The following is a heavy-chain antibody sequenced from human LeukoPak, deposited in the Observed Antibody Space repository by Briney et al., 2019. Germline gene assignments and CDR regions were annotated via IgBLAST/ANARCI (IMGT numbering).Heavy chain of an antibody. CDR2: IYYSGST. Sequence: SETLSLTCTGSGYPISSGYYWAWLRQPPGKGLGWIGSIYYSGSTYYNPSLKSRVTISVDTSKNQFSLKLSSVTAADTAVYYCARILYGSGSYYSFDSWGQGTLVTVSS. D-gene: IGHD3-10*01. CDR3: ARILYGSGSYYSFDS. CDR1: GYPISSGYY. J-gene: IGHJ4*02. V-gene: IGHV4-38-2*02.